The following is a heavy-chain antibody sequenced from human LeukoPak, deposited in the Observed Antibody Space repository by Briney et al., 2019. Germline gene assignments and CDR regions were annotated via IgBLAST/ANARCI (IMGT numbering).Heavy chain of an antibody. V-gene: IGHV3-7*01. J-gene: IGHJ4*02. D-gene: IGHD4-17*01. CDR2: IKQDGSEK. Sequence: GGSLRLSCAASGFTFSSYWMSWVRQAPGKGLKWVANIKQDGSEKYYVDSVKGRFTISRYNATNSLYLQMNSLRAEDTAVYYCARDSRLRRAVDYWGQGTLVTVSS. CDR1: GFTFSSYW. CDR3: ARDSRLRRAVDY.